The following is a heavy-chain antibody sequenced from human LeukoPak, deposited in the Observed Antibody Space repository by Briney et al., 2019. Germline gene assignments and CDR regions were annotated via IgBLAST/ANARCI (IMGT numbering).Heavy chain of an antibody. V-gene: IGHV3-11*04. D-gene: IGHD6-6*01. CDR3: ARESSVETQNAFDI. CDR1: GLTFSDYY. Sequence: GGSLRLSCAASGLTFSDYYMSWIRQAPGKGLEWVSYISSSGSTIYYADSVKGRFTISRDNAKNSLYQQMNSLRAEDTAVYYCARESSVETQNAFDIWGQGTMVTVSS. CDR2: ISSSGSTI. J-gene: IGHJ3*02.